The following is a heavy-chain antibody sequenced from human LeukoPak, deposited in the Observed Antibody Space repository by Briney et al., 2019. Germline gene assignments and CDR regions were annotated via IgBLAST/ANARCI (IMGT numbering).Heavy chain of an antibody. CDR3: ARTLLLDGGAFDI. D-gene: IGHD4-23*01. Sequence: GALSLSFAASGFPFSSYDMHWVRPATGKGLEWVSAIGTAGDTYYPGSVKGRFTISRENAKNSLYLQMNSLRAGDTAVYYCARTLLLDGGAFDIWGQGTMVTVSS. CDR2: IGTAGDT. J-gene: IGHJ3*02. V-gene: IGHV3-13*01. CDR1: GFPFSSYD.